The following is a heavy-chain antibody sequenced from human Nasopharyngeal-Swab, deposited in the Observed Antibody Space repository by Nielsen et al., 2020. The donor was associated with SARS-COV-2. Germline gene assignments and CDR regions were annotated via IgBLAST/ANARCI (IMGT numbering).Heavy chain of an antibody. V-gene: IGHV4-31*03. J-gene: IGHJ5*02. D-gene: IGHD3-16*01. CDR2: IYYSGST. CDR3: ARRVKAGAYYDDT. CDR1: GGSISSDNYF. Sequence: SETLSLTCTVSGGSISSDNYFGSGIRQHPGKGLEWIGYIYYSGSTYYNPSLRSRLTISLDTSKNQFSLQLTSVTDADTAVYYCARRVKAGAYYDDTWGQGALVTVSS.